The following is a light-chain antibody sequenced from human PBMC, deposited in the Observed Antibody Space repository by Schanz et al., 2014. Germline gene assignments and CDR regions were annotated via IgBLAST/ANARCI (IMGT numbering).Light chain of an antibody. J-gene: IGLJ2*01. CDR2: EVS. CDR1: SSDVGSYNY. Sequence: QSALTQPASVSGSPGQSITISCTGTSSDVGSYNYVSWYQQHPGKAPKLMIYEVSKRPSGVPDRFSGSKSGNTASLTVSGLQAEDEADYYCCSYAGDTPHVALGGGTKLTVL. CDR3: CSYAGDTPHVA. V-gene: IGLV2-23*02.